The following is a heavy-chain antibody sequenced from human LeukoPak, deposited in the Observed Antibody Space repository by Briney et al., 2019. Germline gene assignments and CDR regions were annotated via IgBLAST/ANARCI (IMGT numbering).Heavy chain of an antibody. V-gene: IGHV4-59*08. J-gene: IGHJ5*02. D-gene: IGHD3-16*01. CDR1: GGSISSDY. CDR2: INYSGNT. CDR3: ARHRPGERRFDP. Sequence: PSETLSLTCTVSGGSISSDYWSWIRQPPGKGLESIGYINYSGNTNSNPSLKSRVTISVDTSKNQISLKLSSVTAADTAVYYCARHRPGERRFDPWGQGTLVTVSS.